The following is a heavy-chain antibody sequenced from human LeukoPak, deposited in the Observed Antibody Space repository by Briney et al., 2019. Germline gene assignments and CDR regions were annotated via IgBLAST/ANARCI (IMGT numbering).Heavy chain of an antibody. D-gene: IGHD3-3*01. CDR3: AKGGSDFWSGYYLWFDP. J-gene: IGHJ5*02. Sequence: PGGSLRLSCAASGFTFSSFAMSWVRQAPGKGLEWVSSISDSGSRAFYADSVKGRFTISRDNSKNTLYLQMNNLRAEDTAVYYCAKGGSDFWSGYYLWFDPWGQGTLVTVSS. CDR1: GFTFSSFA. V-gene: IGHV3-23*01. CDR2: ISDSGSRA.